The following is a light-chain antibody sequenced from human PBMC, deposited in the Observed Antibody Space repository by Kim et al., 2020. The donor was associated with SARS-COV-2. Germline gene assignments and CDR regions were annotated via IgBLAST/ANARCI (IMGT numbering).Light chain of an antibody. J-gene: IGKJ4*01. V-gene: IGKV3-11*01. CDR2: DTS. CDR3: QQRSNWPLT. Sequence: LAPGESATISYRASQSVSSYLAWYQQKPGQAPRLLIYDTSNRATGIPARFSGSGSGTDFTLTISSLEPEDFAVYYCQQRSNWPLTFGGGTKVDIK. CDR1: QSVSSY.